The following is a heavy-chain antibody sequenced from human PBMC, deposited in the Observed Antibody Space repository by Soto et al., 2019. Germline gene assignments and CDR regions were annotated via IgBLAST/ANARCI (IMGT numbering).Heavy chain of an antibody. V-gene: IGHV4-38-2*02. CDR3: AREVSGSSSLGYYYYGMDV. J-gene: IGHJ6*02. CDR1: CYSMSSGYY. CDR2: IYHSGST. D-gene: IGHD6-6*01. Sequence: SATLSLTCSVSCYSMSSGYYWGWIRQPPGKGLEWIGSIYHSGSTYYNPSLKSRVTISVDTSKNQFSLKLSSVTAADTAVYYCAREVSGSSSLGYYYYGMDVWGQGTTVTVPS.